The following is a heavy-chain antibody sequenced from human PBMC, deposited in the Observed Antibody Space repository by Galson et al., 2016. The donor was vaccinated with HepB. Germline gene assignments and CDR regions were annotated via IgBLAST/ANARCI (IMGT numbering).Heavy chain of an antibody. CDR1: GFSLTTSGMC. CDR2: IDWDDDR. V-gene: IGHV2-70*13. CDR3: SHTNDEFGDLFQH. Sequence: PALVKPTQTLTLTCSFSGFSLTTSGMCVSWIRQPPGKALEWLALIDWDDDRYYNTSLKTRLTISKDTSKNQVVLRMLNMDPVDTATYYCSHTNDEFGDLFQHWGRGTLVTVSS. D-gene: IGHD2-21*01. J-gene: IGHJ1*01.